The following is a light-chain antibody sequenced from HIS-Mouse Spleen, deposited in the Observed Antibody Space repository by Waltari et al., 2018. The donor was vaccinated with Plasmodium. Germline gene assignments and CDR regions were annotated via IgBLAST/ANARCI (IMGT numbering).Light chain of an antibody. Sequence: SYELTQPSSVSVSPGQTARIPCSCDVLAKQYSRWFQQKPGQAPVLVIYKDSERPSGIPERFSGSSSGTTVTLTISGAQVEDEADYYCYSAADNNLVFGGGTKLTVL. CDR2: KDS. CDR3: YSAADNNLV. V-gene: IGLV3-27*01. J-gene: IGLJ3*02. CDR1: VLAKQY.